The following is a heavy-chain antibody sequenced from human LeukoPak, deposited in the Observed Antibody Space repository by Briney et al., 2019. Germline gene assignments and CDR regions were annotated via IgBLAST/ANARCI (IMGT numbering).Heavy chain of an antibody. Sequence: PGGSLRLSCAASGFTFSSYAMSWVRQAPGKGLEWVSAISGSGGSTYYADSVKGRFTISRDNSKNTLYLQMNSLRAEDTAVYYCAKDPPRYSSDANHFDYWGQGTLVTVSS. CDR1: GFTFSSYA. CDR2: ISGSGGST. D-gene: IGHD4-11*01. J-gene: IGHJ4*02. V-gene: IGHV3-23*01. CDR3: AKDPPRYSSDANHFDY.